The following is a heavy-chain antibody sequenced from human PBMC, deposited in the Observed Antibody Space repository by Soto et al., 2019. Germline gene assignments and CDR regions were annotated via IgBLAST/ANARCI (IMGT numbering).Heavy chain of an antibody. CDR1: GDSVSSNSAA. D-gene: IGHD3-10*01. V-gene: IGHV6-1*01. Sequence: SPTLSLTCAISGDSVSSNSAAWNWIRQSPSRGLEWLGRTYYRSKWYNDYAVSVKSRITINPDTSKNQFSLQLNSVTPEDTAVYCCARRYYYGSGYYYYGMYVWGQGTTVTVSS. CDR2: TYYRSKWYN. CDR3: ARRYYYGSGYYYYGMYV. J-gene: IGHJ6*02.